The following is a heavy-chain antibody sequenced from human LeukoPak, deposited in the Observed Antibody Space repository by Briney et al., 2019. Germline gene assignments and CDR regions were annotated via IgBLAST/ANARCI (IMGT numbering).Heavy chain of an antibody. CDR2: ISGSGGST. V-gene: IGHV3-23*01. Sequence: GALRLSCAASGFTFSSYAMSWVRQAPGKGLEWVSAISGSGGSTYYADSVKGRFTISRDNSKNTLYLQMNSLRAEDTAVYYCATGGITMIVVVNWGQGTLVTVSS. CDR1: GFTFSSYA. CDR3: ATGGITMIVVVN. J-gene: IGHJ4*02. D-gene: IGHD3-22*01.